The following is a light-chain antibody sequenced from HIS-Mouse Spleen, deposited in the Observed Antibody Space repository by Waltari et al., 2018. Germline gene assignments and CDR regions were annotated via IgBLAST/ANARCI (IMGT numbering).Light chain of an antibody. Sequence: EIVMTQSPATLSVSPGERATLSCRASQSVSSNLAWYQQKPGPAPRSLIYGASTRATVIQARFSGSGYGTECTLTISSMQSEDFAVYYCQQYNNWPPWTFGQGTKVEIK. CDR1: QSVSSN. V-gene: IGKV3-15*01. CDR2: GAS. J-gene: IGKJ1*01. CDR3: QQYNNWPPWT.